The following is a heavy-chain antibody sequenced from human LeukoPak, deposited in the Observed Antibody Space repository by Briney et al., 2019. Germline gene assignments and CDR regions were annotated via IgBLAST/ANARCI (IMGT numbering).Heavy chain of an antibody. CDR1: GGSFSGYY. V-gene: IGHV4-34*01. J-gene: IGHJ4*02. CDR2: INHRGST. Sequence: PSETLSLTCAVYGGSFSGYYWSWIRQPPGKGLEWIGEINHRGSTNYNPSLKSRVTISIDTSKNQFPLKLSSVTAADTAVYYCARGDLRVDYWGQGTLVTVSS. CDR3: ARGDLRVDY.